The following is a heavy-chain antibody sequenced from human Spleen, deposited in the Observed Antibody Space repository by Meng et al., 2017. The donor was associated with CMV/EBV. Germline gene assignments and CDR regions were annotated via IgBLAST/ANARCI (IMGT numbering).Heavy chain of an antibody. CDR2: INHSGST. V-gene: IGHV4-34*01. CDR1: GGSFSGYY. Sequence: SETLSLTCAVYGGSFSGYYWSWIRQPPGKGLEWIGEINHSGSTNYNPSLKSRVTISVDTSKNQFSLKLSSVTAADTAVYYCARGLGLTVTTTGYYFDYWGQGTLVTVSS. J-gene: IGHJ4*02. CDR3: ARGLGLTVTTTGYYFDY. D-gene: IGHD4-11*01.